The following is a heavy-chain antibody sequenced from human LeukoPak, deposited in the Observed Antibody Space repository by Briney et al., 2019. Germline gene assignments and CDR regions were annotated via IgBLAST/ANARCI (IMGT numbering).Heavy chain of an antibody. CDR3: AGITMVRGVMYFGY. Sequence: SETLSLTCTVSGGSISSYYWSWIRQPPGKGLKWIGYIYYSGSTNYNPSLKSRVTISVDTSKNQFSLKLSSVTAADTAVYYCAGITMVRGVMYFGYWGQGTLVTVSS. CDR1: GGSISSYY. D-gene: IGHD3-10*01. J-gene: IGHJ4*02. CDR2: IYYSGST. V-gene: IGHV4-59*01.